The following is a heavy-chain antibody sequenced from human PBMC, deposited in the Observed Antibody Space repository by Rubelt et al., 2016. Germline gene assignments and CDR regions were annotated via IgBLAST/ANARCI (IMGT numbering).Heavy chain of an antibody. D-gene: IGHD5-12*01. CDR3: ARQGVATYDCDY. CDR1: GGSFSGYY. CDR2: INHSGST. V-gene: IGHV4-34*01. Sequence: QVQLQQWGAGLLKPSETLSLTCAVYGGSFSGYYWSWIRQPPGKGLAWIGEINHSGSTNYNPSHKGRFTVSVDTCKNPFSLMLSSVTAAYTAVYYGARQGVATYDCDYWGQGTLVTVSS. J-gene: IGHJ4*02.